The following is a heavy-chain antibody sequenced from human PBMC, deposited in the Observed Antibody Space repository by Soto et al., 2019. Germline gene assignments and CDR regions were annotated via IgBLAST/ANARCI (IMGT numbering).Heavy chain of an antibody. CDR2: LYHSRST. D-gene: IGHD4-17*01. CDR1: GYSISSGFY. J-gene: IGHJ4*02. CDR3: AVDYANGYYFDY. Sequence: PSETLSLTCDVSGYSISSGFYWGWIRQSPGKGLEWIGNLYHSRSTHYNPSLKSRVAISLDTSKNQFSLKLTSVTAADTAVYYCAVDYANGYYFDYWGQGTLVTVSS. V-gene: IGHV4-38-2*01.